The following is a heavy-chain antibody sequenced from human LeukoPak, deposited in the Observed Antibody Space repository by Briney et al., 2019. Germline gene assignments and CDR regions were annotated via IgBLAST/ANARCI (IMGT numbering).Heavy chain of an antibody. CDR3: ARVLVAMSHIDY. J-gene: IGHJ4*02. CDR2: INHSGST. Sequence: SETLSLTCAVYGGSFSGYYWSWIRQPPGKGLEWIGEINHSGSTNYNPSLKSRVTISVDMSKNQFSLKLSSVTAADTAVYYCARVLVAMSHIDYWGQGTLVTVSS. CDR1: GGSFSGYY. D-gene: IGHD5-12*01. V-gene: IGHV4-34*01.